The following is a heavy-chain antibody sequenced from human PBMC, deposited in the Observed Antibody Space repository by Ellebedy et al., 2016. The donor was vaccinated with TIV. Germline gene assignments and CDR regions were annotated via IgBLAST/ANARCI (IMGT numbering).Heavy chain of an antibody. V-gene: IGHV4-59*01. CDR2: IHYRGNT. J-gene: IGHJ4*02. Sequence: SETLSLTXAVSGGSLSGYYWSWIRQSPGMGLEWIGYIHYRGNTDYNPSLKSRVSISVDTSQNQFSLKLTSVTAADTAIYYCTRDRVGTTDVWGQGTLVTVSS. CDR3: TRDRVGTTDV. CDR1: GGSLSGYY. D-gene: IGHD1-26*01.